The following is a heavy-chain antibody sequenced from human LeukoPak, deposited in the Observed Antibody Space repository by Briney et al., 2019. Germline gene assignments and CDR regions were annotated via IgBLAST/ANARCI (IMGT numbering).Heavy chain of an antibody. Sequence: ASVKVSCKASGYSFTAYSVHWVRQAPGQGLEWMGWINPNSGGTNYAQKFQGRVTMTRDTSISTAYMELSRLRSDDTAVYYCAREGPAAIGPVDYWGQGTLVTVSS. D-gene: IGHD2-2*01. J-gene: IGHJ4*02. CDR2: INPNSGGT. CDR3: AREGPAAIGPVDY. V-gene: IGHV1-2*02. CDR1: GYSFTAYS.